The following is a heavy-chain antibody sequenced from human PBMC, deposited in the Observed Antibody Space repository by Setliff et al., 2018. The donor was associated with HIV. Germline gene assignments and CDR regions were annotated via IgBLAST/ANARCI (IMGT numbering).Heavy chain of an antibody. D-gene: IGHD3-10*01. CDR1: GGSISSDY. J-gene: IGHJ6*02. CDR2: IYYSGST. Sequence: PSETLSLTCTVSGGSISSDYWSWIRQPPGKGLEWIGYIYYSGSTNYNPSLKSRLTISVDTSKNQFSLKVNSVTAADTAVYYCASPKERYYYGSGTNVREYYGMDVWGQGTTVTVSS. V-gene: IGHV4-59*12. CDR3: ASPKERYYYGSGTNVREYYGMDV.